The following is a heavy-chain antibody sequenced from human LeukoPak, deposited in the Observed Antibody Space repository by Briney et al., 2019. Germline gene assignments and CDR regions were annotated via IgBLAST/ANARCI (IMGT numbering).Heavy chain of an antibody. CDR3: ARPYCNGGSCHDYFDY. V-gene: IGHV1-2*02. CDR1: GYTFTGYY. D-gene: IGHD2-15*01. CDR2: MNPYSGGT. Sequence: PVASVKVSCKASGYTFTGYYMHWVRQAPGQGLEWMGWMNPYSGGTNYAQKFQGRVTMTRDTSISTAYMELRRLSSDDTAIYYCARPYCNGGSCHDYFDYWGQGTLVSVSS. J-gene: IGHJ4*02.